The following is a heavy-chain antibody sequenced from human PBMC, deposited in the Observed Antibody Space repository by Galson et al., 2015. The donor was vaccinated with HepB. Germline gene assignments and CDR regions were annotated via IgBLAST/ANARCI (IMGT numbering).Heavy chain of an antibody. V-gene: IGHV4-34*01. CDR3: ARVAIVGADGY. J-gene: IGHJ4*02. CDR2: INHSGST. Sequence: SETLSLTCAVYGGSFSGYYWSWIRQPPGKGLEWIGEINHSGSTNYNPSLKSRVTISVDTSKNQFSLKLSSVTAADTAVYYCARVAIVGADGYWGQGTLVTVSS. D-gene: IGHD1-26*01. CDR1: GGSFSGYY.